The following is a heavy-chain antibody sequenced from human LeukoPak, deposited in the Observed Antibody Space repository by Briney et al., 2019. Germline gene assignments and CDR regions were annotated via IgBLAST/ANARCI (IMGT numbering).Heavy chain of an antibody. J-gene: IGHJ4*02. CDR2: IYSGGST. V-gene: IGHV3-53*01. Sequence: GGSLRLSCAASGFTVSSNYMRWVRQARGEGLEGVSVIYSGGSTYYADSVKGRFTISRNNSKNTLDLQINSLRAEDTAVYYCTRMQRWRRIAVSKYYFDYWGQGTLVTVSS. D-gene: IGHD6-19*01. CDR3: TRMQRWRRIAVSKYYFDY. CDR1: GFTVSSNY.